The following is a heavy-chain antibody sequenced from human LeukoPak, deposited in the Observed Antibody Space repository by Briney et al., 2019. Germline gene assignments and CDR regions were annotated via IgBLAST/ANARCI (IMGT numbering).Heavy chain of an antibody. CDR3: ARAYCSSTSCYGDYYYYYYMDV. Sequence: PGGSLRLSCAASGFTFDDYGMSWVRQAPGRGLEWVSGINWNGGSTGYADSVKGRFTISRDNAKNSLYLQMNSLRAEDTALYYCARAYCSSTSCYGDYYYYYYMDVWGKGTTVTVSS. J-gene: IGHJ6*03. D-gene: IGHD2-2*01. V-gene: IGHV3-20*04. CDR1: GFTFDDYG. CDR2: INWNGGST.